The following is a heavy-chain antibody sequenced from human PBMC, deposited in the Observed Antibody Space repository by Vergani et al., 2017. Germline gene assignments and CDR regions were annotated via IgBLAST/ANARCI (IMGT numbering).Heavy chain of an antibody. V-gene: IGHV4-4*02. Sequence: QVQLQESGPGLVKPSGTLSLTCAVSGGSISSSNWWSWVRQPPGKGLEWIGEIYHSGSTNYNPSLKSRVTISVDQSKNQFSLKLSSVTAADTAVYYCASGSFGQLEVNWFDPWGQGTLVTVSS. CDR2: IYHSGST. J-gene: IGHJ5*02. CDR3: ASGSFGQLEVNWFDP. D-gene: IGHD6-13*01. CDR1: GGSISSSNW.